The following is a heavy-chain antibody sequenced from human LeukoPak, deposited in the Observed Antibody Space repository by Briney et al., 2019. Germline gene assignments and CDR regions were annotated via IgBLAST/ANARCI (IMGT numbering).Heavy chain of an antibody. CDR2: IHTSGST. J-gene: IGHJ4*02. Sequence: PSETLSLTCSVSGGSINTYYGSWIRQSAGKGLEWIGRIHTSGSTNYNPSLKSRVTISVDTSKNQFSLKLSSVTAADTAVYYCARAAYYYDSSGYYDYWGQGTLVTVSS. D-gene: IGHD3-22*01. CDR1: GGSINTYY. V-gene: IGHV4-4*07. CDR3: ARAAYYYDSSGYYDY.